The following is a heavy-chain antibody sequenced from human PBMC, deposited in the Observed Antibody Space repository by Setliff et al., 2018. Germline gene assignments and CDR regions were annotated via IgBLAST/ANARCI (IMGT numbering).Heavy chain of an antibody. V-gene: IGHV4-39*07. Sequence: SETLSLTCKVSGDSMNSGVYYWAWIRQPPGKGLEWIGRIYSGGTTYYNPSVKSRVTISVDKSKNQFSLSLRSVTAADTAVYYCATDGPVLNGDYISWGQGTLVTVSS. CDR1: GDSMNSGVYY. D-gene: IGHD3-10*01. CDR3: ATDGPVLNGDYIS. J-gene: IGHJ5*02. CDR2: IYSGGTT.